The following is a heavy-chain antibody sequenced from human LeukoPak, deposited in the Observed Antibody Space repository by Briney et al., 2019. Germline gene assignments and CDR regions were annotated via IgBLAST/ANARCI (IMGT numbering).Heavy chain of an antibody. CDR2: INSDGSAT. CDR3: AKGGPLSNSGSPRVALDY. Sequence: PGGSLRLSCAASGFTFSSYWMHWVRQAPGKGLVWVSRINSDGSATTYADSVKGRFTISRDNSRNTLYLQMHSLRAEDTAVYYCAKGGPLSNSGSPRVALDYWGQGTLVTVSS. D-gene: IGHD3-10*01. CDR1: GFTFSSYW. V-gene: IGHV3-74*01. J-gene: IGHJ4*02.